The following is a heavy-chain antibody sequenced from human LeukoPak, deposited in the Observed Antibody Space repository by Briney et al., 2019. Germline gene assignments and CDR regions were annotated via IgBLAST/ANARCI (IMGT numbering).Heavy chain of an antibody. J-gene: IGHJ4*02. CDR1: GGSFSGYY. V-gene: IGHV4-34*01. CDR3: ARLTYYYDSSGYYGSPLLDY. D-gene: IGHD3-22*01. CDR2: INHSGST. Sequence: SETLSLTCAVYGGSFSGYYWSWIRQPPGKGLEWIGEINHSGSTNYNPSLKSRVTISVDTSKNQFSLKLSSVTAADTAVYYCARLTYYYDSSGYYGSPLLDYWGQGTLVTVSS.